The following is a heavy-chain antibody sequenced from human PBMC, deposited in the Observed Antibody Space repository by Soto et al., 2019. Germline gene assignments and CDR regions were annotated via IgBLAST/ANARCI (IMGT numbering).Heavy chain of an antibody. V-gene: IGHV3-48*02. CDR3: ARATDYVDY. Sequence: EVHLVESGGGLVQPGGSLRLSCAASGFTFKTYNMNWVRQAPGKGLEWLSYISTSGTVVYYADSVEGRFTVSRDNAENSLSLQMAGLRDEDTAVYFCARATDYVDYWGQGTLVTVSS. CDR1: GFTFKTYN. J-gene: IGHJ4*02. CDR2: ISTSGTVV.